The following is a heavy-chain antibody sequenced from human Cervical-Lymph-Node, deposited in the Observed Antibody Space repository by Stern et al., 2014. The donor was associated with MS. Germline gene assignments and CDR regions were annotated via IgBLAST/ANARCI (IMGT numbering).Heavy chain of an antibody. CDR2: IDPSDSYT. Sequence: QLVQSGADVKMPGESLRISCQVSGYSFSSYWINWVRQMPGKGLEWMGRIDPSDSYTNYSPSFQGHVTISADKSINTAYLQWSSVKASDTAIYYCARGTTAIDYWGQGTLATVSS. D-gene: IGHD1-14*01. J-gene: IGHJ4*02. CDR1: GYSFSSYW. V-gene: IGHV5-10-1*03. CDR3: ARGTTAIDY.